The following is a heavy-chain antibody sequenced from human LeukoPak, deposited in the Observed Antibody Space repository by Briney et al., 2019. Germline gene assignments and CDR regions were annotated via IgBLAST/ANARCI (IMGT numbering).Heavy chain of an antibody. CDR3: AKPTGALYYFDY. V-gene: IGHV3-30*02. CDR1: GFTFSSYG. CDR2: IRYDGSNK. Sequence: GGSLRLSCAASGFTFSSYGMHWVRQAPGKGLEWVAFIRYDGSNKYYADSVKGRFTISRDNSKNTLYLQMNSLRAEDTAVYYCAKPTGALYYFDYWGQGTLVTVSS. D-gene: IGHD7-27*01. J-gene: IGHJ4*02.